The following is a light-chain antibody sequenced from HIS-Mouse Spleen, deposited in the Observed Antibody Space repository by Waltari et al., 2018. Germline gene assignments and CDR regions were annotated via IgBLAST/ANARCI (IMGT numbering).Light chain of an antibody. Sequence: DIQMTQSPYSLSASVGDRVTITCQASQDISHYLNWYQQKPGKAPKLLIYDASNLETGVPSRFSGSGSGTDFTFTISSLQPEDIATYYCQQYDNLPPYTFGQGTKLEIK. CDR3: QQYDNLPPYT. CDR1: QDISHY. CDR2: DAS. J-gene: IGKJ2*01. V-gene: IGKV1-33*01.